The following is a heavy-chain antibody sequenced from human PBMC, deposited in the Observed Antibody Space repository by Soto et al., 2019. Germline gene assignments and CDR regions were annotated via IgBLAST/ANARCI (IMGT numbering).Heavy chain of an antibody. CDR1: GFTFTSSA. Sequence: QMQLVQSGPEVKKPGTSVKVSCKASGFTFTSSAVQWVRQARGQRLEWIGWIVVGSGNTNYAQKFQERVTITRDMSTSTAYMELSSLRSEDTAVYYCAADPSPGIAVAGMRVDPRSNRGGMDVWGQGTTVTVSS. V-gene: IGHV1-58*01. J-gene: IGHJ6*02. CDR2: IVVGSGNT. D-gene: IGHD6-19*01. CDR3: AADPSPGIAVAGMRVDPRSNRGGMDV.